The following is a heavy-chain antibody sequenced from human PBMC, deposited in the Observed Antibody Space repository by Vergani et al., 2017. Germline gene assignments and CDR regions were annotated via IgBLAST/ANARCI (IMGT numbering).Heavy chain of an antibody. CDR1: GFSFRSYA. D-gene: IGHD1-7*01. CDR3: AKNASKLELHYFDC. J-gene: IGHJ4*02. Sequence: EVQVLESGGGLVQPGGSLRLSCAASGFSFRSYAMSWVRQAPGKGLEWVSDISGSGRSTKYADSVKGRFTISRDNSKNTLYLQMNSLRAEDTAVYYCAKNASKLELHYFDCWGQGTLVTVSS. V-gene: IGHV3-23*01. CDR2: ISGSGRST.